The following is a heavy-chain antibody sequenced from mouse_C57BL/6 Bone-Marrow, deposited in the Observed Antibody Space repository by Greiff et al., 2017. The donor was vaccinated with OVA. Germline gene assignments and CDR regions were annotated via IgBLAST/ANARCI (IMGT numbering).Heavy chain of an antibody. V-gene: IGHV1-55*01. CDR3: ARRGDYYGSGGDY. CDR1: GYTFTSYW. D-gene: IGHD1-1*01. J-gene: IGHJ2*01. CDR2: IYPGSGST. Sequence: QVQLQQPGAELVKPGASVKMSCKASGYTFTSYWITWVKQRPGQVLEWIGDIYPGSGSTNYNEKFKSKATLTVDTSSSTAYMQLSSLTSEDSAVYYCARRGDYYGSGGDYWGQGTTLTVSS.